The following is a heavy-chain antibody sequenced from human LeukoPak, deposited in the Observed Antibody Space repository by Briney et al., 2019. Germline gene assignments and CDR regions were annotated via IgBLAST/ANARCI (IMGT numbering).Heavy chain of an antibody. CDR2: IHNSGTT. V-gene: IGHV4-34*01. CDR1: GGPFSGYF. CDR3: ARDGGIAAAGYNWFDP. J-gene: IGHJ5*02. D-gene: IGHD6-13*01. Sequence: SETLSLTCAVSGGPFSGYFWSWIRQSSGKGLEWIGEIHNSGTTNYNPSLNSRVTISEDTSKNQFSLKLSSVTAADTAVYHCARDGGIAAAGYNWFDPWGQGTLVTVSS.